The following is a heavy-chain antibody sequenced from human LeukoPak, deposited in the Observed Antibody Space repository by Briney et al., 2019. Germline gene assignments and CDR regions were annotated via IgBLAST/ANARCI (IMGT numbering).Heavy chain of an antibody. CDR3: GRYIRPELGEFDR. Sequence: PGGSLRLSCGASGFTFSRYSMNWVRQAPGKGLEWVSYISSSSSTIYYADSVKGRFTISRDNAKNSLYLQMNSLSFDDPAVYYCGRYIRPELGEFDRWRGGTQVTVS. J-gene: IGHJ2*01. D-gene: IGHD3-10*01. CDR2: ISSSSSTI. V-gene: IGHV3-48*04. CDR1: GFTFSRYS.